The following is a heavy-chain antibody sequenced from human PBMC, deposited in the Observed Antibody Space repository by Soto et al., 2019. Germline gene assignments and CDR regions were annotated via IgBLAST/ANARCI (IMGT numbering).Heavy chain of an antibody. CDR3: AREKVRSIFGMDV. CDR2: IINIYCTA. V-gene: IGHV1-69*01. Sequence: VSCMSSLWTHSSYHISWLGQAPGQGREGMGGIINIYCTANYAQKFKGRVTITADESTITAYMQLSSLRAEDTAVYYCAREKVRSIFGMDVWGQGTSVTVSS. D-gene: IGHD3-3*01. CDR1: LWTHSSYH. J-gene: IGHJ6*02.